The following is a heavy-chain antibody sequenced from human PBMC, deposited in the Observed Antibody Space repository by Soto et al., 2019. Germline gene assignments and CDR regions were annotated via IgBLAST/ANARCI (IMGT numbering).Heavy chain of an antibody. Sequence: ASVKVSCKASGYTFTNNDVRWVRQATGQGLEGMGWMNPGSGETGYAQKFQGRVTMTRDISIATAYMELNSLTSEDTAIDYCARMESFGSLNWFDPWGQGTLVTVSS. CDR3: ARMESFGSLNWFDP. CDR2: MNPGSGET. D-gene: IGHD5-18*01. V-gene: IGHV1-8*02. CDR1: GYTFTNND. J-gene: IGHJ5*02.